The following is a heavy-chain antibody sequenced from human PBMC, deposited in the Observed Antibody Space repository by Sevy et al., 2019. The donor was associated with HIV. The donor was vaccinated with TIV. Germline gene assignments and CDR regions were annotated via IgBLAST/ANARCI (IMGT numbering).Heavy chain of an antibody. CDR2: ISDDSRYI. Sequence: GGSLRLSCAASGFTFRTYSMNWVRQAPGKGLEWLSSISDDSRYIYYSDSVNGRFTISRANAKNLLYLQMNNLRVEDTAIYYCARDFTMVGVVSGIDYWGQGNLVTVSS. CDR3: ARDFTMVGVVSGIDY. CDR1: GFTFRTYS. V-gene: IGHV3-21*04. D-gene: IGHD3-3*01. J-gene: IGHJ4*02.